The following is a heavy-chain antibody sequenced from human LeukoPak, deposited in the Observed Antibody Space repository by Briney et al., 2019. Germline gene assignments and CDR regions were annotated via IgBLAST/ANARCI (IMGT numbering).Heavy chain of an antibody. CDR2: ISSSSSYI. J-gene: IGHJ4*02. CDR1: GFTFSSYS. D-gene: IGHD4-23*01. Sequence: TPGGSLRLSCAASGFTFSSYSMNWVRQAPGKGLEWVSSISSSSSYIYYADSVKGRFTISRDNAKNSLYLQMNSLRAEDTAVYCCARAMTTVLNFDYWGQGTLVTVSS. V-gene: IGHV3-21*01. CDR3: ARAMTTVLNFDY.